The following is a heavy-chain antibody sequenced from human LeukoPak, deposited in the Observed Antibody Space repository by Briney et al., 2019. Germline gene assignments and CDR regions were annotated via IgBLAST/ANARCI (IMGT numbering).Heavy chain of an antibody. V-gene: IGHV4-34*01. D-gene: IGHD2-15*01. CDR3: ARDPALLSSGWYFDL. J-gene: IGHJ2*01. CDR1: GGSFSGYY. CDR2: INHSGST. Sequence: PSETLSLTCAVYGGSFSGYYWSWIRQPPGKGLEWIGEINHSGSTNYNPSLKSRVTISVDTSKNQFSLKLSSVTAADTAVYYCARDPALLSSGWYFDLWGRGTLVTVSS.